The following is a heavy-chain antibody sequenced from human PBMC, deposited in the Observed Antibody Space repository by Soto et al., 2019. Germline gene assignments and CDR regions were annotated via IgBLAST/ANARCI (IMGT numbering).Heavy chain of an antibody. V-gene: IGHV4-59*01. CDR3: AGYYYGSSGYCGFDY. J-gene: IGHJ4*02. D-gene: IGHD3-22*01. CDR2: IYYSGST. CDR1: GGSISSYY. Sequence: SETLSLTCTVSGGSISSYYWSWIRQPPGKGLEWIGYIYYSGSTNYNPSLKSRVTISVDTSKNQFSLKLSSVTAADTAVYSCAGYYYGSSGYCGFDYWGQGTLVTVSS.